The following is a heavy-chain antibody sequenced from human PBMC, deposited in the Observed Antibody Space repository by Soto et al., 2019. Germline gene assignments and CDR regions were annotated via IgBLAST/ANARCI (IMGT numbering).Heavy chain of an antibody. D-gene: IGHD2-21*01. CDR2: IHPSGGGS. J-gene: IGHJ4*02. Sequence: ASVKVSCKPSGYTLNTYYLHWVRQAPGQGLEWMGIIHPSGGGSTYAQKFLGRVTMTRDTSTSTVFMELSSLRSADTAVYYCASWGHIAVANASFDYWGQGTLVTLSS. CDR1: GYTLNTYY. V-gene: IGHV1-46*02. CDR3: ASWGHIAVANASFDY.